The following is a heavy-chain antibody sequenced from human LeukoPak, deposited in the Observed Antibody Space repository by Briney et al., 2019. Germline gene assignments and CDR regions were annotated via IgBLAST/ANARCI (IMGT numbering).Heavy chain of an antibody. CDR3: YYGSGSYPTSLYYYYYMDV. D-gene: IGHD3-10*01. J-gene: IGHJ6*03. Sequence: PSETLSLTCTVSGGSISSSSYYWGWIRQPPGKGLEWIGSIYYSGSTYYNPSLKSRVTISVDTSKNQFSLKLSSVTAADTAVYYCYYGSGSYPTSLYYYYYMDVWGKGTTVTISS. CDR2: IYYSGST. CDR1: GGSISSSSYY. V-gene: IGHV4-39*01.